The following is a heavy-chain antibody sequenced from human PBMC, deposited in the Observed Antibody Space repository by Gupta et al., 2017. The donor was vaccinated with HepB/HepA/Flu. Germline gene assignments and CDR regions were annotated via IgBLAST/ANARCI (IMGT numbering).Heavy chain of an antibody. V-gene: IGHV4-30-4*01. CDR2: IYYSGST. CDR3: ARGSEEPGAREGEYSNWFDP. Sequence: QVQLQESGPGLVKPSQTLSLTCTVSGGCISSGDYYWSWIRQPPGKGLEWIGYIYYSGSTYYNPSLKSQVTISVDTSKNQFSLKLSSVTAADTAVYYCARGSEEPGAREGEYSNWFDPWGQGTLVTVSS. CDR1: GGCISSGDYY. D-gene: IGHD2/OR15-2a*01. J-gene: IGHJ5*02.